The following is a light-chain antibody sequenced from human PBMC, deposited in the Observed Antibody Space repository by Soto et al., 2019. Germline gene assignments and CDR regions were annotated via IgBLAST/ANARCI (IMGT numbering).Light chain of an antibody. CDR1: QSFSSY. J-gene: IGKJ1*01. Sequence: EIVLTQSPATLSLSPGERATLSCRASQSFSSYLAWYQQKPGQVPRLVIYDASNRATGIPGRFSGSESGTDFTLTISSLEPEDFGVYYCQQRSSGPRTFGQGTKVEIK. CDR3: QQRSSGPRT. V-gene: IGKV3-11*01. CDR2: DAS.